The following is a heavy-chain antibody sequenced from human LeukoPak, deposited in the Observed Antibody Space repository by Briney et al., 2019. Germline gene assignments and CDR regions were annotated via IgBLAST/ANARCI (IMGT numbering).Heavy chain of an antibody. CDR3: ATKATRSGGWFFFDY. Sequence: GRSLRLSCAASGFTFSDYGMHWVRQAPGKGLEWVSYISSGSSTIYYADSVKGRFSISRDNAKNSLYLQMDSLRDEDTAVYYCATKATRSGGWFFFDYWGQGTLVTVSS. CDR2: ISSGSSTI. D-gene: IGHD6-19*01. J-gene: IGHJ4*02. CDR1: GFTFSDYG. V-gene: IGHV3-48*02.